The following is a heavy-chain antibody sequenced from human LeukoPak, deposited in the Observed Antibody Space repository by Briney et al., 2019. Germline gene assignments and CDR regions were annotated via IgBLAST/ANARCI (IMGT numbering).Heavy chain of an antibody. Sequence: GGSLRLSCAASGFTFKTYAMNWVRQAPGKGLEWVSSITNSGGSTYYADSVEGRFIISRDNSKNRLYLQMNSLRVEDTALYYCAKGLSWFDSWGQGTLVTVSS. J-gene: IGHJ5*01. CDR1: GFTFKTYA. V-gene: IGHV3-23*01. CDR2: ITNSGGST. CDR3: AKGLSWFDS.